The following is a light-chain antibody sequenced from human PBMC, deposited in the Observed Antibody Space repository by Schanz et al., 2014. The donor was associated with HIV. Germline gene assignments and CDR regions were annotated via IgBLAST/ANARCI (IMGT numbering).Light chain of an antibody. CDR3: ATWDSTLSAVV. V-gene: IGLV1-51*01. J-gene: IGLJ2*01. Sequence: QSLLTQPPSVSGALGQRVTISCSGGSSNIGADFDVHWYQQLPGTAPKLLIYDNNKRPSGIPDRFSGSKSGTSATLGITGLQTGDEADYYCATWDSTLSAVVFGGGTKLTVL. CDR2: DNN. CDR1: SSNIGADFD.